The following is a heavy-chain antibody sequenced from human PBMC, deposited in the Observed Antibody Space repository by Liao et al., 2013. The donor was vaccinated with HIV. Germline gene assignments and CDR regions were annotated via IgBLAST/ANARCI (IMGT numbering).Heavy chain of an antibody. J-gene: IGHJ6*03. CDR2: IYTSGST. CDR3: ARARLPGRYYYYYMDV. D-gene: IGHD6-25*01. CDR1: GGSISSFQ. V-gene: IGHV4-4*07. Sequence: QVQLQESGPGLVKPSETLSLTCTVSGGSISSFQWNWIRQPAGKGLEWIGRIYTSGSTNYNPSLRSRVTISVDTSKSQFSLKLSSVTAADTGIYYCARARLPGRYYYYYMDVWGKGTTVTVSS.